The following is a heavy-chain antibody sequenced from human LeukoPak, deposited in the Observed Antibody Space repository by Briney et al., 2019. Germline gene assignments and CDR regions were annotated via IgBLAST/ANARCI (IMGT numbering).Heavy chain of an antibody. CDR2: ISSSSSTI. D-gene: IGHD6-19*01. J-gene: IGHJ4*02. V-gene: IGHV3-48*02. Sequence: GGSLRLSCAASGFTFSTYSMNWVRQAPGKGLEWVSYISSSSSTIDYADSVKGRFTISRDNAKNSLYLQMNSLRDEDTAVYYCARAGYSRGWSWLDYWGQGTLVTVSS. CDR1: GFTFSTYS. CDR3: ARAGYSRGWSWLDY.